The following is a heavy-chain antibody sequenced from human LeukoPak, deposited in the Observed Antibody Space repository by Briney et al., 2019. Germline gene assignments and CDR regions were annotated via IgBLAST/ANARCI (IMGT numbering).Heavy chain of an antibody. Sequence: PSETLSLTCTVSGGSISNSYWSWLRQPPGKGLEWIGYVYHTGSTNYNPSLKSRVTISIDTSKNQFSLKLKSVTAADTAVYYCARAGDWNDVVDFWGQGTLVTVSS. CDR2: VYHTGST. J-gene: IGHJ4*02. D-gene: IGHD1-1*01. V-gene: IGHV4-59*01. CDR3: ARAGDWNDVVDF. CDR1: GGSISNSY.